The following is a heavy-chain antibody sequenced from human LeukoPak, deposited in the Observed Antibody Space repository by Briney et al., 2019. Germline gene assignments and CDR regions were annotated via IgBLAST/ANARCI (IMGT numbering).Heavy chain of an antibody. D-gene: IGHD2-2*01. Sequence: GGSLRLSCAASGFTFSNYWMTWVRQAPGKGLEWVANINRDGSERYYVDSVKGRFTISRDNAKNSLYLQMNSLRAEDTAVYYCARGHYQLSWGQGILVTVSS. CDR3: ARGHYQLS. CDR2: INRDGSER. J-gene: IGHJ5*02. V-gene: IGHV3-7*01. CDR1: GFTFSNYW.